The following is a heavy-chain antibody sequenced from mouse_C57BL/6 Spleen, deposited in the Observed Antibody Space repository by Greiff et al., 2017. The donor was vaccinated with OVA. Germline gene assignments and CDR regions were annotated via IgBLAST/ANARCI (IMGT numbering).Heavy chain of an antibody. CDR1: GFTFSSYT. D-gene: IGHD1-3*01. V-gene: IGHV5-9*01. CDR3: ARHWLNGGFAY. Sequence: LVESGGGLVKPGGSLKLSCAASGFTFSSYTMSWVRQTPEKRLEWVATISGGGGNTYYPDSVKGRFTISRDNAQNTLYLQMSSLRSEDTALYYCARHWLNGGFAYWGQGTLVTVSA. CDR2: ISGGGGNT. J-gene: IGHJ3*01.